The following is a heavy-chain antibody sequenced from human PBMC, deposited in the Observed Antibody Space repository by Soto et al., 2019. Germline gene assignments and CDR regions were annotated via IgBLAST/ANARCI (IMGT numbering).Heavy chain of an antibody. V-gene: IGHV1-18*01. CDR3: ARESEDLTSNFDY. Sequence: QAQLVQSGAEVKTPGASVTISCQASGYTFTKYGIAWVRQAPGQGLEWMGWISPYNGNTVYAQKVEGRVTMTTDTSPTTAYMELKSLRSDDTALYYWARESEDLTSNFDYWGQGALVTVSS. J-gene: IGHJ4*02. CDR2: ISPYNGNT. CDR1: GYTFTKYG.